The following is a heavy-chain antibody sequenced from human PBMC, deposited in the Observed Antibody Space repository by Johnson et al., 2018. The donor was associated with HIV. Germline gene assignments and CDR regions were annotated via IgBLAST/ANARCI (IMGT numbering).Heavy chain of an antibody. Sequence: VQLVESGGGVVQPGRSLRLSCAASGFTFSSYAMHWVRQAPGKGLEWVSVIYSGGNTYYADSVRGRFPISRDNSKNTLYMQMNSLRAEDTAVYYCAREATYWYDSSGSPYAFDVWGQGTMVTVSS. CDR1: GFTFSSYA. CDR2: IYSGGNT. CDR3: AREATYWYDSSGSPYAFDV. J-gene: IGHJ3*01. V-gene: IGHV3-66*01. D-gene: IGHD3-22*01.